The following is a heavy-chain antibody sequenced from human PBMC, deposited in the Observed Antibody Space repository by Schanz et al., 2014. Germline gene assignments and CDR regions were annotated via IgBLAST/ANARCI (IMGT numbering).Heavy chain of an antibody. V-gene: IGHV1-2*06. Sequence: QVQLVQSGADVKKPGASVKVSCKASGYTFTGYSMHWVRQAPGQGLEWMGRINPNSGGTNYAQKFQGSVTMSRDSSLSAVYIELTRLPFGHTAIYFCATDSDVSKYNLFASWGQGTLVTVSS. CDR1: GYTFTGYS. CDR2: INPNSGGT. CDR3: ATDSDVSKYNLFAS. J-gene: IGHJ5*01.